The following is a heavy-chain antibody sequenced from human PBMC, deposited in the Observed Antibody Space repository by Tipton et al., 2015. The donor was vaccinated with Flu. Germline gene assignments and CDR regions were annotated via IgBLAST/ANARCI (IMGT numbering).Heavy chain of an antibody. CDR3: ARGPGNHYYYYGMDV. V-gene: IGHV3-33*01. CDR2: IWYDGSNK. J-gene: IGHJ6*02. CDR1: GFTFSSYG. Sequence: SLRLSCAASGFTFSSYGTHWVRQAPGKGLEWVAVIWYDGSNKYYADSVKGRFTISRDNSKNTLYLQMNSLRAEDTAVYYCARGPGNHYYYYGMDVWGQGTTVTVSS.